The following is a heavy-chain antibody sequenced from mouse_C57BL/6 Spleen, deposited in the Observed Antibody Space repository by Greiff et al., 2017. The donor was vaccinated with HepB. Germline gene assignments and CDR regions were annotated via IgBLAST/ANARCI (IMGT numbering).Heavy chain of an antibody. D-gene: IGHD2-5*01. V-gene: IGHV1-82*01. Sequence: QVQLQQSGPELVKPGASVKISCKASGYAFSSSWMNWVKQRPGKGLEWIGRIYPGDGDTNYNGKFKGKATRTADKSSSTAYMQLSSLTSEDSAVYFCARDSKDYWGQGTTLTVSS. CDR3: ARDSKDY. J-gene: IGHJ2*01. CDR2: IYPGDGDT. CDR1: GYAFSSSW.